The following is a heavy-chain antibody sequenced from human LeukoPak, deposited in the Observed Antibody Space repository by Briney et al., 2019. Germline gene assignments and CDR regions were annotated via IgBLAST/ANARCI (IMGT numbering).Heavy chain of an antibody. CDR3: ASSSIAARPEWFDP. CDR2: IYTSGST. V-gene: IGHV4-4*07. D-gene: IGHD6-6*01. CDR1: GGSISSYY. Sequence: SETLSLTCTVSGGSISSYYWSWIRQPAGKGLEWIGRIYTSGSTNYNPSLKSRVTMSVDTSKNQFSLKLSSVTAADTAVYYCASSSIAARPEWFDPWGQGTPVTVSS. J-gene: IGHJ5*02.